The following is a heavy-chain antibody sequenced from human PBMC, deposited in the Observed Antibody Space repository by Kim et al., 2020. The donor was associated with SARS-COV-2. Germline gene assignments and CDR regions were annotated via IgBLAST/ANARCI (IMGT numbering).Heavy chain of an antibody. J-gene: IGHJ3*02. V-gene: IGHV1-69*13. Sequence: SVKVSCKASGGTFSSYAISWVRQAPGQGLEWMGGIIPIFGTANYAQKFQGRVTITADESTSTAYMELSSLRSEDTAVYYCASPRYCSGGSCYSDAFDIWGQGTMVTVSS. D-gene: IGHD2-15*01. CDR1: GGTFSSYA. CDR3: ASPRYCSGGSCYSDAFDI. CDR2: IIPIFGTA.